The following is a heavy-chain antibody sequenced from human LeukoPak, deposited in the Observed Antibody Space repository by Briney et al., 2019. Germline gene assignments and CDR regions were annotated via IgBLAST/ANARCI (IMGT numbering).Heavy chain of an antibody. D-gene: IGHD3-9*01. V-gene: IGHV4-59*11. CDR3: AREMAATGRGHYFDY. J-gene: IGHJ4*02. CDR1: GGSISYHY. Sequence: PSETLSLTCTVCGGSISYHYWNWIRQPPGKELEWIGYGFYSGSTEYNPSLKSRVTISVDTSKRQISLKLSSVTAADTALYYCAREMAATGRGHYFDYWGQGALVTVSS. CDR2: GFYSGST.